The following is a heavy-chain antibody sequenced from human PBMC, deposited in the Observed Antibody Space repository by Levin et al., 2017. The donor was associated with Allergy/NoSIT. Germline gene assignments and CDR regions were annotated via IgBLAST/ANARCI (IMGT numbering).Heavy chain of an antibody. Sequence: LSLTCTVSTDSISSTSYYWGWIRQPPGQGLSFLFLLSSLFIPSSTPSLKSRVTIYADTSKNQFSLKLSSVTAADTAVYYCVRQGWGPNWFDPWGQGTLVTVSS. J-gene: IGHJ5*02. CDR1: TDSISSTSYY. CDR2: LSSLFIP. CDR3: VRQGWGPNWFDP. D-gene: IGHD1-26*01. V-gene: IGHV4-39*01.